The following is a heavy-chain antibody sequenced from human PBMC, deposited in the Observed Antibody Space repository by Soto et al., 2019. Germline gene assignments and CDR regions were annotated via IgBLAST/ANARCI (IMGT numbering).Heavy chain of an antibody. J-gene: IGHJ3*01. D-gene: IGHD2-8*02. CDR3: ARDILSVGPRANEAFDV. CDR2: SNPDNGNT. CDR1: GFTFSDHL. V-gene: IGHV1-3*01. Sequence: QVQLVQSGAEVRKPGASVNISCRASGFTFSDHLINWVRQVPGQSIEWMGWSNPDNGNTKYSQTFPGRVTISRHSSASIDYVEVRDLTSEDTAVFYCARDILSVGPRANEAFDVWGQGTMVTVSS.